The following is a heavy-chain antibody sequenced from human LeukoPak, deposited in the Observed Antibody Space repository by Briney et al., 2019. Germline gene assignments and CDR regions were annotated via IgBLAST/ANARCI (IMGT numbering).Heavy chain of an antibody. J-gene: IGHJ3*02. D-gene: IGHD6-19*01. V-gene: IGHV3-21*01. CDR2: ISSSSSYI. CDR1: GFTFSSYS. Sequence: GGSLRLSCAASGFTFSSYSMNWVRQAPGKGLEWVSSISSSSSYIYYADSMKGRFTISRDNAKNSLYLQMNSLRAEDTAVYYCARGSSGWSPAHAFDIWGQGKMVTVSS. CDR3: ARGSSGWSPAHAFDI.